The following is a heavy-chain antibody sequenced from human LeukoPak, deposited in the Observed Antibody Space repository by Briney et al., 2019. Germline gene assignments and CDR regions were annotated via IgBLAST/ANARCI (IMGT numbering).Heavy chain of an antibody. D-gene: IGHD2-2*01. CDR3: ARGRYCSSASCLDY. CDR2: IYYGGHT. CDR1: GASINSISYY. V-gene: IGHV4-39*07. Sequence: SETLSLTCTVSGASINSISYYWGWIRQSPGTGLEWIGTIYYGGHTYYTPSLKSRVTMSEDTSKNQFSLNLNSVTAADTAVYFCARGRYCSSASCLDYWGQGTLVTVSS. J-gene: IGHJ4*02.